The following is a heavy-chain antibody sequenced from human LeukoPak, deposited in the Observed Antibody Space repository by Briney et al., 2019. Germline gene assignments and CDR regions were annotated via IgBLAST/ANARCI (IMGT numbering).Heavy chain of an antibody. J-gene: IGHJ5*02. CDR1: GFTFSSYA. CDR3: ARSIAARFRWFDP. D-gene: IGHD6-6*01. Sequence: EAGGSLRLSCAASGFTFSSYAMNWVRQAPGKGLEWVSYISSSGSTIYYADSVKGRFTISRDNAKNSLYLQMNSLRAEDTAVYYCARSIAARFRWFDPWGQGTLVTVSS. V-gene: IGHV3-48*04. CDR2: ISSSGSTI.